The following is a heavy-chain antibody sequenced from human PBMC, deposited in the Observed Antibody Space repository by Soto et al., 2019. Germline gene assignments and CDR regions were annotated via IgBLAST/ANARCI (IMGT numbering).Heavy chain of an antibody. J-gene: IGHJ4*02. CDR2: ISYDGSKK. CDR1: GFTFSSYG. Sequence: QVPLVESGGGVVQPGRSLRLSCAASGFTFSSYGMHWVRQAPGEGLEWVAVISYDGSKKHYADSVKGRFTISRDNSKNTLYLQMNSLRPEDTAVYYCAKDRGWAPFDYWGQGTLVTVSS. D-gene: IGHD6-19*01. CDR3: AKDRGWAPFDY. V-gene: IGHV3-30*18.